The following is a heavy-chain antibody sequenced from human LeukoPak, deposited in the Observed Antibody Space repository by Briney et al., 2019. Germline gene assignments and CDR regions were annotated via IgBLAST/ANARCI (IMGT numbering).Heavy chain of an antibody. CDR1: GYTFTGYY. D-gene: IGHD3-22*01. CDR3: ASLYYYDSSGYYDY. CDR2: INPNSGGT. V-gene: IGHV1-2*06. Sequence: ASVKVSCKASGYTFTGYYMHWVRQAPGQGLEWMGRINPNSGGTNYAQKFQGRVTTTRDTSISTAYMELSRLRSDDTAVYYCASLYYYDSSGYYDYWGQGTLVTVSS. J-gene: IGHJ4*02.